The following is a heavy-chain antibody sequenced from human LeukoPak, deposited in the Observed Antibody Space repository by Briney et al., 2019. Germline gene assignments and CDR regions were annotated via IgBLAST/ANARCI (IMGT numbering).Heavy chain of an antibody. D-gene: IGHD5-24*01. CDR1: GGSISSYY. V-gene: IGHV4-59*01. J-gene: IGHJ3*02. CDR3: ARWLQLTRAFDI. Sequence: SETLSLTCTVSGGSISSYYWSWIRQPPGKGLEWIGYIYYSGSTNYNPSLKGRVTISVDTSKNQFSLKLSSVTAADTAVYYCARWLQLTRAFDIWGQGTMVTVSS. CDR2: IYYSGST.